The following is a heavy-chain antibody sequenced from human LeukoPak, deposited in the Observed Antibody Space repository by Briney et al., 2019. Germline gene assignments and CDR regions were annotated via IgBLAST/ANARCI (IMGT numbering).Heavy chain of an antibody. J-gene: IGHJ4*02. V-gene: IGHV4-34*01. CDR1: GGSISSYY. CDR2: INHSGGT. D-gene: IGHD6-19*01. Sequence: SETLSLTCTVSGGSISSYYWSWIRQPPGKGLEWIGEINHSGGTNYNPSLKSRVTISVDTSKNQFSLKLSSVTAADTAVYYCARTYSSGWYGGYFDYWGQGTLVTVSS. CDR3: ARTYSSGWYGGYFDY.